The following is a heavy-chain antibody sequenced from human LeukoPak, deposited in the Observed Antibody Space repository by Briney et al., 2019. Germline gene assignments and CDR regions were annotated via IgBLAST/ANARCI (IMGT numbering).Heavy chain of an antibody. D-gene: IGHD4-17*01. CDR2: INPNSGGT. J-gene: IGHJ6*04. CDR3: AGAHRDGDPYYYYGMDV. CDR1: GYTFTGYY. Sequence: AASVKVSCKASGYTFTGYYMHWVRQAPGQGLEWMGWINPNSGGTNYAQKFQGWVTMTRDTSISTAYMELSRLRSDDTAVYYCAGAHRDGDPYYYYGMDVWGKGTTVTVSS. V-gene: IGHV1-2*04.